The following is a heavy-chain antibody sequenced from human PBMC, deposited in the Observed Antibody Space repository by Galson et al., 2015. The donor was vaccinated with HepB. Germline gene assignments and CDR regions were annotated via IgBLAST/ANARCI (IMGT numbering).Heavy chain of an antibody. J-gene: IGHJ6*02. D-gene: IGHD3-10*01. CDR3: TRHHGFGERPPYYEYGMDV. V-gene: IGHV3-73*01. Sequence: SLRLSCAASGFTFSGSAMHWVRQASGTGLEWVGRIRSKANSYATAYAASVKGRFTISRDDSKNTASLQMNSLKTEDTAVYYCTRHHGFGERPPYYEYGMDVWGQGTTVTVSS. CDR2: IRSKANSYAT. CDR1: GFTFSGSA.